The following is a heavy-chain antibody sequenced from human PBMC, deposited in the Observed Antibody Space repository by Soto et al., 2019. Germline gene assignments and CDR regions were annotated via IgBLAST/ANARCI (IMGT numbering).Heavy chain of an antibody. D-gene: IGHD2-2*01. CDR2: ISAYNGNT. J-gene: IGHJ5*02. CDR3: ARTTHQNNWFDP. Sequence: ASVKVSCKASGYTFTSYGISWVRQAPGQGLEWMGWISAYNGNTNYAQKLQGRVTMTTDTTTSTAYMELRSLRSDDTAVYYCARTTHQNNWFDPWGQGTLVTVSS. CDR1: GYTFTSYG. V-gene: IGHV1-18*04.